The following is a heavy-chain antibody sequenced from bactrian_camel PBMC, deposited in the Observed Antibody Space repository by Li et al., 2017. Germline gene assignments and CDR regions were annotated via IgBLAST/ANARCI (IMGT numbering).Heavy chain of an antibody. CDR3: TADPLNVRCGRGDWRYWGPSFGY. CDR1: GYSSIVNC. D-gene: IGHD8*01. CDR2: IFTSDDST. J-gene: IGHJ6*01. V-gene: IGHV3S53*01. Sequence: HVQLVESGGGSVDAGGSLRLSCAASGYSSIVNCMGWYRQGIGEEREGVAAIFTSDDSTYYTDSVKGRFTISRENDKNTVYLQMNSLKPEDTAMYYCTADPLNVRCGRGDWRYWGPSFGYWGQGTQVTVS.